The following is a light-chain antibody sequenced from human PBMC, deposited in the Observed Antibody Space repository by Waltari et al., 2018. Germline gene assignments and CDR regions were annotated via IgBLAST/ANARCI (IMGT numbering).Light chain of an antibody. CDR2: DVS. CDR3: SSFTGSSTLV. Sequence: QSALTQPASMSGSPGQSITISCTGTSSDVGGYNYVSWYQQHPGRAPKVMIYDVSNRPSGVSNRFSGSKSGNTASLTISGLQAEDEADYYCSSFTGSSTLVFGGGTKLTVL. CDR1: SSDVGGYNY. V-gene: IGLV2-14*03. J-gene: IGLJ2*01.